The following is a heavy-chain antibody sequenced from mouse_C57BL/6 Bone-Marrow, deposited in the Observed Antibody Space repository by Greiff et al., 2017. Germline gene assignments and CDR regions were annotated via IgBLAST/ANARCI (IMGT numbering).Heavy chain of an antibody. J-gene: IGHJ2*01. V-gene: IGHV1-82*01. Sequence: VQLQESGPELVKPGASVKISCKASGYAFSSSWMNWVKQRPGKGLEWIGRMYPGDGDTNYNGKFKGKATLLSDQSSSTAYMQLSSLTSEDSAVYFCARGGSRGDYWGQGTTLTVSS. CDR2: MYPGDGDT. CDR3: ARGGSRGDY. CDR1: GYAFSSSW. D-gene: IGHD1-1*01.